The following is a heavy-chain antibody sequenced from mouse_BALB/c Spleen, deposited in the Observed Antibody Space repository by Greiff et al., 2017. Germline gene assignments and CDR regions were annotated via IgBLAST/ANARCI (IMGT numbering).Heavy chain of an antibody. Sequence: QVQLQQSGAELMKPGASVKISCKATGYTFSSYWIEWVKQRPGHGLEWIGEILPGSGSTNYNEKFKGKATFTADTSSNTAYMQLSSLTSEDSAVYYCARRDYRYPWFAYWGQGTLVTVSA. D-gene: IGHD2-14*01. J-gene: IGHJ3*01. CDR3: ARRDYRYPWFAY. CDR2: ILPGSGST. V-gene: IGHV1-9*01. CDR1: GYTFSSYW.